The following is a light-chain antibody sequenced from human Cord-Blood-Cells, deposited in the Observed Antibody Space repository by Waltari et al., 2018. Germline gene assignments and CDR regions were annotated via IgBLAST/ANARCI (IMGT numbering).Light chain of an antibody. V-gene: IGKV2-28*01. CDR3: MQALQTPT. J-gene: IGKJ4*01. CDR1: QSLLHSNGYNY. CDR2: LGS. Sequence: DVVMTQSPLALPVTPGGPASISCRSSQSLLHSNGYNYLDWYLQKPGQSPQLLIYLGSNRASGVPDRFSGSGSGTDFTLKISRVEAEDVGFYYCMQALQTPTFGGGTKVEIK.